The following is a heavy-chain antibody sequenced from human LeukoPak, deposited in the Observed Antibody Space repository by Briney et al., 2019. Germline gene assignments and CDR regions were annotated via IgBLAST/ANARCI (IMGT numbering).Heavy chain of an antibody. CDR3: ASTLTRDSSGSYGALDH. J-gene: IGHJ4*02. CDR2: ISFDGSNK. Sequence: PGRSLRLSCAASGFTFSSSGMHWVRQAPGKGLEWVALISFDGSNKSYADSVKGRFTISRDNSKNTLYLQMNSLRVEDTAVYYCASTLTRDSSGSYGALDHWGQGALVTVSS. V-gene: IGHV3-30*03. D-gene: IGHD6-19*01. CDR1: GFTFSSSG.